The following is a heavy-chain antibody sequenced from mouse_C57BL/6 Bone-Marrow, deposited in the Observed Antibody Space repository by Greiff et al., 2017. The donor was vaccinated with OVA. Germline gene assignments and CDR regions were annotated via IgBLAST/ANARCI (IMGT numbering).Heavy chain of an antibody. CDR2: IDPSDSYT. J-gene: IGHJ3*01. V-gene: IGHV1-50*01. CDR3: ARGGTMVTTGFAY. Sequence: QVHVKQPGAELVKPGASVKLSCKASGYTFTSYWMQWVKQRPGQGLEWIGEIDPSDSYTNYNQKFKGKATLTVDTSSSTAYMQLSSLTSEDSAVYYCARGGTMVTTGFAYWGQGTLVTVSA. D-gene: IGHD2-2*01. CDR1: GYTFTSYW.